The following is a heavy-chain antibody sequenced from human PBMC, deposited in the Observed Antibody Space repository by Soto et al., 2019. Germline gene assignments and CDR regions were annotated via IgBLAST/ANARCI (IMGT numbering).Heavy chain of an antibody. CDR3: ARQYASGRWAFDL. CDR1: GDSVASKDYY. J-gene: IGHJ3*01. V-gene: IGHV4-39*01. Sequence: QLQLQESGPGLVRPSETLSLICYVSGDSVASKDYYWGWIRQPPGKGLECIGSIHYSAKDYSNLSLKRRLTTSVDTSKNQFSLALSSVTAAATAVYYCARQYASGRWAFDLGGQGTMVTVSS. CDR2: IHYSAKD. D-gene: IGHD2-15*01.